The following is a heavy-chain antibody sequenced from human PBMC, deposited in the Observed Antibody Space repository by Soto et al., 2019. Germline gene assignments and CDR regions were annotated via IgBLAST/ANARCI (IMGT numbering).Heavy chain of an antibody. D-gene: IGHD2-21*02. J-gene: IGHJ3*02. V-gene: IGHV3-23*01. Sequence: GGSLRLSCAASGFTFSSYAMSWVRQAPGKGLEWVSAISGSGGSTYYADSVKGRFTISRDNSKNTLYLQMNSLRAEDTAVYYCAKNRSPYCGGDCYSRLQKDFDIWGQGTMVTVSS. CDR1: GFTFSSYA. CDR2: ISGSGGST. CDR3: AKNRSPYCGGDCYSRLQKDFDI.